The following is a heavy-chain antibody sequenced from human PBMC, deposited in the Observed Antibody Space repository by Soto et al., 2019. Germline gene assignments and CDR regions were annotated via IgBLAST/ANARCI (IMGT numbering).Heavy chain of an antibody. J-gene: IGHJ4*02. CDR1: GFSLSTSGMR. CDR3: ARIKAGSGYLDY. CDR2: IDWDDDK. Sequence: SGPTLVNATQTLTRTCTFSGFSLSTSGMRVSWIRQPRGKALEWLSRIDWDDDKFYSTSLKTRLTISKDTYKNQVVLTMTNMDPVDTDTYYRARIKAGSGYLDYWGQGTLVTVSS. V-gene: IGHV2-70*04. D-gene: IGHD3-3*01.